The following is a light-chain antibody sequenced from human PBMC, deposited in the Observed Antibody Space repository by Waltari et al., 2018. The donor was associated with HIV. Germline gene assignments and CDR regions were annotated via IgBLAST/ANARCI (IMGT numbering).Light chain of an antibody. Sequence: NFMLTQPHSVSESPGKTVIISCTGSSGSIAGNYVQWFQQRPGSAPTTVIYENNQRPSGAPDRFSGSIDTSSNSASLTISGLKTDDEADYYCQSYDSNNRGVIGGGTKLTVL. CDR3: QSYDSNNRGV. CDR2: ENN. J-gene: IGLJ3*02. V-gene: IGLV6-57*02. CDR1: SGSIAGNY.